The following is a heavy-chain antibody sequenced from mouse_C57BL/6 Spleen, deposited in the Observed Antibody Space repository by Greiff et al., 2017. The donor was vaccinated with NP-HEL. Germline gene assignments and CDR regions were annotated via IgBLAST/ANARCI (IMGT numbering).Heavy chain of an antibody. J-gene: IGHJ4*01. D-gene: IGHD2-1*01. V-gene: IGHV6-3*01. CDR2: IRLKSDNYAT. CDR1: GFTFSNYW. Sequence: EVHLVESGGGLVQPGGSMKLSCVASGFTFSNYWMNWVRQSPEKGLEWVAQIRLKSDNYATHYAESVKGRFTISRDDSKSSVYLQMNNLRAEDTGIYYCTYGNYGARDYGGQGTSVTVSS. CDR3: TYGNYGARDY.